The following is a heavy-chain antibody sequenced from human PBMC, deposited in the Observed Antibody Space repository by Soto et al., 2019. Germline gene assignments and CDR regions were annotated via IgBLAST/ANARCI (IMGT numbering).Heavy chain of an antibody. D-gene: IGHD3-9*01. CDR1: GFTFSSYA. V-gene: IGHV3-23*01. J-gene: IGHJ5*02. Sequence: PGGSLRLSCAASGFTFSSYAMSWVRQAPGKGLEWVSAISGSGVSTYYADSVKGRFTISRDNAKNSLYLQMNSLRAEDTAVYYCAREYDILNWFDPWGQGTLVTVSS. CDR2: ISGSGVST. CDR3: AREYDILNWFDP.